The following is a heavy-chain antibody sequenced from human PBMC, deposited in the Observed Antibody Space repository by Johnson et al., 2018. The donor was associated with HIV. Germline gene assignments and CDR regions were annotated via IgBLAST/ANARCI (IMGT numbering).Heavy chain of an antibody. CDR2: IQYDGSNK. CDR1: GFTFRDYG. D-gene: IGHD1-26*01. V-gene: IGHV3-30*02. CDR3: ARVRVGAFDI. Sequence: HVPLVESRGGLVQRGGPLRLSCAASGFTFRDYGMHWVRQAPGKGLEWVAFIQYDGSNKYYADSVRGRFTISRDNSKNTLYLQMNSLRAEDTAVYYCARVRVGAFDIWGQGTMVTVSS. J-gene: IGHJ3*02.